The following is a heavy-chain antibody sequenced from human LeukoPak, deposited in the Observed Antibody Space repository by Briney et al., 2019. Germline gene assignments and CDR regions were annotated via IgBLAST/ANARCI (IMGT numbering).Heavy chain of an antibody. Sequence: GGSLRLSCAASGFTFSSYAMHWVRQAPGKGLEWVAVISYDGSNKYYADSVKRRFTISRDNSKNTLYLQMNSLRAGDTAVYYCARDLSGRGGWYLYYYYGMDVWGQGTTVTVSS. CDR2: ISYDGSNK. J-gene: IGHJ6*02. D-gene: IGHD6-19*01. CDR1: GFTFSSYA. CDR3: ARDLSGRGGWYLYYYYGMDV. V-gene: IGHV3-30-3*01.